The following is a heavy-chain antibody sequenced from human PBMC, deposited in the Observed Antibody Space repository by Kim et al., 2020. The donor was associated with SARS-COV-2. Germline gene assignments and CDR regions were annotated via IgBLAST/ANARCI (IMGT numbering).Heavy chain of an antibody. Sequence: GGSLRLSCAASGFPFSSYGMHWLRQAPGKGLGWVAVISYDGSNKYYADTVSGRFTISRDNSRNTLNRQMNSLRAEDTAVYYCAKDRRGDSSGLIDWGQGTLGTVSS. J-gene: IGHJ4*02. V-gene: IGHV3-30*18. CDR1: GFPFSSYG. D-gene: IGHD3-22*01. CDR3: AKDRRGDSSGLID. CDR2: ISYDGSNK.